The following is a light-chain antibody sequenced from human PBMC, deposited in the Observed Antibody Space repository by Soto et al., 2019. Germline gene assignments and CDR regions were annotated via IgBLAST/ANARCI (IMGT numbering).Light chain of an antibody. Sequence: DIQMTQSPSSLSASVEDRVIITCRASQSISNHLNWYQQKPGKAPKLLIYAASSLQSGVPSRFSGSGSGTHFILTISSLQPEDFATYYCQHIHSIPITFGQGTRLEIK. CDR3: QHIHSIPIT. CDR1: QSISNH. CDR2: AAS. J-gene: IGKJ5*01. V-gene: IGKV1-39*01.